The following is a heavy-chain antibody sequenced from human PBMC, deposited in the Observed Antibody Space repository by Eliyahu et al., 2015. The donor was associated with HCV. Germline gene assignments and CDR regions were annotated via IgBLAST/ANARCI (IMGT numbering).Heavy chain of an antibody. D-gene: IGHD2/OR15-2a*01. Sequence: QVQLVQSGAAVKKPGSSVKVSCKASGATFSNYTITWXXQAPAPGQGLEWMGGVXPILRAAXYAQNFQGRVTITADESTNTAYMELSSLRSDDTGVYYCARGTTRNIVGHFSATPGNYYSGLDVWGQGTTVTVSS. CDR1: GATFSNYT. V-gene: IGHV1-69*01. J-gene: IGHJ6*02. CDR3: ARGTTRNIVGHFSATPGNYYSGLDV. CDR2: VXPILRAA.